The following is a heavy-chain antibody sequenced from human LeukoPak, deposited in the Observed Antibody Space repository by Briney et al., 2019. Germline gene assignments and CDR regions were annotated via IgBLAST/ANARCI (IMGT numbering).Heavy chain of an antibody. Sequence: GGSLLLSCAASGFTFSSYDMHWVRQAAGKGLEWVAVISYDGSNKYYADSVKGRFTISRDNSKNTLYLQMNSLRAEDTAVYYCARGTGIAAAGTHFDYWGQGTLVTVSS. D-gene: IGHD6-13*01. CDR1: GFTFSSYD. V-gene: IGHV3-30*04. CDR2: ISYDGSNK. J-gene: IGHJ4*02. CDR3: ARGTGIAAAGTHFDY.